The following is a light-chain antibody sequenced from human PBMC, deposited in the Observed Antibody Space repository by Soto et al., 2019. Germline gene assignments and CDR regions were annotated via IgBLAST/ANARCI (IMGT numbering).Light chain of an antibody. CDR2: GAS. CDR1: QSVSNNH. J-gene: IGKJ1*01. Sequence: DIGLTQSPGTLSLSRRERHTHSCRASQSVSNNHFAWYQQKPGQAPRLLIYGASNRATGIPDRLSGSGSGTDFTLTISRMEPEDFAVYYCQQYGSSGTFGQGTKVDIK. CDR3: QQYGSSGT. V-gene: IGKV3-20*01.